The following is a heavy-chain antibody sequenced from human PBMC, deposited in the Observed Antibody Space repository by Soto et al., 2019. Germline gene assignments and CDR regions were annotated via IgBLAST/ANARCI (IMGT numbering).Heavy chain of an antibody. D-gene: IGHD6-19*01. CDR2: INPSGGST. V-gene: IGHV1-46*03. J-gene: IGHJ5*02. Sequence: ASVKVSCQASGYTFTSYYMHWVRQAPGQGLEWMGIINPSGGSTSYAQKFQGRVTMTRDTSTSTVYMELSSLRSEDTAVYYCARSIVKLGEYFIAVAGTSFDWFDPWGQGTLVTVSS. CDR3: ARSIVKLGEYFIAVAGTSFDWFDP. CDR1: GYTFTSYY.